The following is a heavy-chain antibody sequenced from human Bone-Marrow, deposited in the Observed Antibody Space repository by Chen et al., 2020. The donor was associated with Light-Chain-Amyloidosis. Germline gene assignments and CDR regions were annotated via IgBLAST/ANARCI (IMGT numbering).Heavy chain of an antibody. Sequence: EVNLVESGGGLVKPGGFLRLSCAASGFTFSGDWMSGVRQAPGKGLEWLGRMKSDADGGTTDYAAPVQGRFSISRDDSKKTLYLQMSSLKIEDTAMYYCTTDGRTDYWGQGTLVTVSS. V-gene: IGHV3-15*01. J-gene: IGHJ4*02. CDR3: TTDGRTDY. CDR2: MKSDADGGTT. CDR1: GFTFSGDW.